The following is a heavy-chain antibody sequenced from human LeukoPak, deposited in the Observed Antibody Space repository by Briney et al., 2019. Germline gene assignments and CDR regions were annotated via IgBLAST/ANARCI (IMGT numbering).Heavy chain of an antibody. Sequence: QSGGSLRLSCAASGFTFRSYWMSRVRQAPGKGLEWVANIKEDGSEKYFVDSVKGRFTISRDNAKNSLYLQMNSLRAEDTAVYYCARGVGYGVHPDLWYDFWSGYYIANNWFDPWGQGTLVTVSS. V-gene: IGHV3-7*01. CDR3: ARGVGYGVHPDLWYDFWSGYYIANNWFDP. D-gene: IGHD3-3*01. CDR2: IKEDGSEK. CDR1: GFTFRSYW. J-gene: IGHJ5*02.